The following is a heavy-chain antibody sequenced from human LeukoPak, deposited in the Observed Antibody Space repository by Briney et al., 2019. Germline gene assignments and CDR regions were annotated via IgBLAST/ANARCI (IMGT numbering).Heavy chain of an antibody. D-gene: IGHD1-26*01. J-gene: IGHJ4*01. CDR3: SRLASHNGQKVGALDF. CDR1: GVSVGNPYNY. Sequence: PSETLSLTCAVSGVSVGNPYNYWTWIRQPPGKALEWVGFISPNGDTDYSPSLEGRVTISRDTFNNHFSLRLASMSATDTAVYYCSRLASHNGQKVGALDFWGQGTLVTVSS. CDR2: ISPNGDT. V-gene: IGHV4-30-4*01.